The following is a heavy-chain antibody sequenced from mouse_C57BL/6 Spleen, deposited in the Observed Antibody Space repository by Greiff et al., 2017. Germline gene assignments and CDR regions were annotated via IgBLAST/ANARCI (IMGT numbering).Heavy chain of an antibody. CDR3: ARYGSSYEYYAMDY. J-gene: IGHJ4*01. CDR2: INPNYGTT. Sequence: EVKLMESGPELVKPGASVKISCKASGYSFTDYNMNWVKQSNGKSLEWIGVINPNYGTTSYNQKFKGKATLTVDQSSSTAYMQLNSLTSEDSAVYYCARYGSSYEYYAMDYWGQGTSVTVSS. D-gene: IGHD1-1*01. CDR1: GYSFTDYN. V-gene: IGHV1-39*01.